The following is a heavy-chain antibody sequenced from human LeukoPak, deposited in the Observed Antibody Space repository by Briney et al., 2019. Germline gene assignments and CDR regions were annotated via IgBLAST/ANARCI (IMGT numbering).Heavy chain of an antibody. D-gene: IGHD2-2*01. CDR3: ARERDIVVVAAAMVDY. Sequence: GGSLKLSCGASGFTFSTYSMNWVRQAPGKGLEWVSSISSSSDYIYYADSVKGRFTISRDNAKNSLYLQMNSLRAEDTAVYYCARERDIVVVAAAMVDYWGQGTLVTVSS. V-gene: IGHV3-21*01. CDR1: GFTFSTYS. J-gene: IGHJ4*02. CDR2: ISSSSDYI.